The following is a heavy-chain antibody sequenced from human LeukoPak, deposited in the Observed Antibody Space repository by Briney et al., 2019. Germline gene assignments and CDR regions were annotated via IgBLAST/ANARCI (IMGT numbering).Heavy chain of an antibody. D-gene: IGHD4-17*01. CDR2: ISGSGGST. J-gene: IGHJ4*02. V-gene: IGHV3-23*01. CDR3: AKDLDYGDFLSLFDY. CDR1: GFTFSSYA. Sequence: PGGSLRLSCAASGFTFSSYAMSWVRQAPGKGLEWVSAISGSGGSTYYADSVKGRFTISKDNSKNTLYLQMNSRRAEDTAVYYCAKDLDYGDFLSLFDYWGQGTLVTVSS.